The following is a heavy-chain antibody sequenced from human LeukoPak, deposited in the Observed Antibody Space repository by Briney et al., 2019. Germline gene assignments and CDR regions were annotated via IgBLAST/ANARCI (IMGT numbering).Heavy chain of an antibody. J-gene: IGHJ5*02. CDR1: GYTFTGYY. V-gene: IGHV1-2*06. CDR2: INPNSGGT. CDR3: ARASSSWYLGLNWSDP. Sequence: ASVKVSCKASGYTFTGYYMHWVRQAPGQGLEWMGRINPNSGGTNYAQKFQGRVTMTRDTSISTAYMELSRLRSDDTAVYYCARASSSWYLGLNWSDPWGQGTLVTVSS. D-gene: IGHD6-13*01.